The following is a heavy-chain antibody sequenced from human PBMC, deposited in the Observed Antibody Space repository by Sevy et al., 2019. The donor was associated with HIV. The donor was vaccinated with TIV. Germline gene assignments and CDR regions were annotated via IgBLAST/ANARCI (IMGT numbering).Heavy chain of an antibody. CDR3: AKVLHSTEDYYFYSAMDV. CDR2: ISISGVTT. V-gene: IGHV3-23*01. Sequence: GGSLRLSCAASRFTFSNYAMRWVRQAPGKGPEWVSGISISGVTTYYADSVKGRFTISRDNSKNTLYLQMNSLRADDTAVYYCAKVLHSTEDYYFYSAMDVWGQGTTVTVSS. CDR1: RFTFSNYA. J-gene: IGHJ6*02. D-gene: IGHD4-4*01.